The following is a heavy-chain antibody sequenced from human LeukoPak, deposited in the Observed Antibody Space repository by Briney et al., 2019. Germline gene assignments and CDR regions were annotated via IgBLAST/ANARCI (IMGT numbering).Heavy chain of an antibody. D-gene: IGHD3-10*01. V-gene: IGHV1-24*01. CDR3: ATGGPITMVRGVAKANEYFQH. CDR2: FDPEDGET. J-gene: IGHJ1*01. CDR1: GYTLTELS. Sequence: GASVKVSCKVSGYTLTELSMHWVQQAPGKGLEWMGGFDPEDGETIYAQKFQGRVTMTEDTSTDTAYMELSSLRSEDTAVYYCATGGPITMVRGVAKANEYFQHWGQGTLVTVSS.